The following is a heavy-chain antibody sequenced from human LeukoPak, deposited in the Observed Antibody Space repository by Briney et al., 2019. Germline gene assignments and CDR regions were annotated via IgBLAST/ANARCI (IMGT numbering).Heavy chain of an antibody. V-gene: IGHV3-49*03. CDR2: IKKKGSGGTS. CDR1: GFTFADLD. D-gene: IGHD2-8*01. J-gene: IGHJ4*02. Sequence: PGGSLRLSCTGSGFTFADLDMSWFRLAPGKGLEWVGFIKKKGSGGTSQYAASVEGRFTISRDDSKSIAYLQMNSLKTEDTALYYCTSGGSNNGRDALDFWGQQTLVTVSS. CDR3: TSGGSNNGRDALDF.